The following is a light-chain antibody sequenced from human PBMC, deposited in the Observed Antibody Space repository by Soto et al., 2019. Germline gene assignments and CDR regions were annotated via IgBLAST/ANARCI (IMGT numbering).Light chain of an antibody. V-gene: IGKV4-1*01. CDR3: QQYYSTPIT. Sequence: DIVMTQSPDSLDVSLVESATINFKSIQSVFYSSNNKNYLAWYQQKAGQPPKLLIYWASTRQSGVPDRFSGSGSGTDFTLTISSLQAEDVAVYYCQQYYSTPITFGQGTRLEI. J-gene: IGKJ5*01. CDR2: WAS. CDR1: QSVFYSSNNKNY.